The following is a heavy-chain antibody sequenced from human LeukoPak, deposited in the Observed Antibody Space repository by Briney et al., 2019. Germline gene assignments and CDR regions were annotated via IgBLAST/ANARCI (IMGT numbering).Heavy chain of an antibody. D-gene: IGHD3-22*01. CDR3: ARARYDSSGYYYVEDYYYYMDV. Sequence: SETLSLTCSVSGGSVSSSSYYWGWIRQPPGKGLEWIGSIHSSGSTYYNLSLKSRVTISVDTSKNQFSLKLSSVTAADTAVYYCARARYDSSGYYYVEDYYYYMDVWGKGTTVTISS. CDR1: GGSVSSSSYY. V-gene: IGHV4-39*01. J-gene: IGHJ6*03. CDR2: IHSSGST.